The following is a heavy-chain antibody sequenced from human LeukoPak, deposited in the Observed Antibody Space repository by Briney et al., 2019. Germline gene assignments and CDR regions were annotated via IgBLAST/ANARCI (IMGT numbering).Heavy chain of an antibody. CDR3: ARLTNNYDFWSGYTHYYYYMDV. CDR2: ISAYNGST. D-gene: IGHD3-3*01. J-gene: IGHJ6*03. CDR1: GYTFTSYG. V-gene: IGHV1-18*01. Sequence: ASVKVSCKASGYTFTSYGISWVRQAPGQGLEWMGWISAYNGSTNYAQKLQGRVTMTTDTSTSTAYMELRSLRSDDTAVYYCARLTNNYDFWSGYTHYYYYMDVWGKGTTVTVSS.